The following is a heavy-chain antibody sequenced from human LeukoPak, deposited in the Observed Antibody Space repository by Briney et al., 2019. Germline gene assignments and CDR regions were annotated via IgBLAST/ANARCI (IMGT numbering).Heavy chain of an antibody. D-gene: IGHD4-17*01. CDR2: IYYSGST. CDR3: ARDAAKNDYGVFDY. Sequence: SETLSLTCTVSGGSITSDGYYWSWIRQHPGKGLEWIGYIYYSGSTYYNPSLKSRVTISVDTSKNQFSLKLSSVTAADTAVYYCARDAAKNDYGVFDYWGQGTLVTVSP. CDR1: GGSITSDGYY. J-gene: IGHJ4*02. V-gene: IGHV4-31*03.